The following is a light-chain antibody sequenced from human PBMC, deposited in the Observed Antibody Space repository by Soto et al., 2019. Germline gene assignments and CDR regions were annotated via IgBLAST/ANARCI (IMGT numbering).Light chain of an antibody. V-gene: IGLV7-43*01. CDR3: LLYYSGAQVL. J-gene: IGLJ2*01. Sequence: QAVVTQEPSLTVSPGGTVTLPCASSAGAVTSAYYTNWLQQKPGQAPRALIYSTSEKHSWTPARFSGSLLGGKAALTLSAAQPEDEADYYCLLYYSGAQVLFGGGTKLTVL. CDR2: STS. CDR1: AGAVTSAYY.